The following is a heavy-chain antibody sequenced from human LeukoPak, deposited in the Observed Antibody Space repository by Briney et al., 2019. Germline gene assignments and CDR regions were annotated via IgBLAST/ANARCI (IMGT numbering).Heavy chain of an antibody. CDR1: GFTFSSHG. J-gene: IGHJ4*02. CDR3: ARTGITVAPPFDY. Sequence: PGGSLRLSCAASGFTFSSHGMSWVRQAPGKGLEWVSSISSSSSYIYYADSVKGRFTISRDNAKNSLYLQMTSLRAEDTAVYYCARTGITVAPPFDYWGQGTLVTVSS. CDR2: ISSSSSYI. V-gene: IGHV3-21*01. D-gene: IGHD4-23*01.